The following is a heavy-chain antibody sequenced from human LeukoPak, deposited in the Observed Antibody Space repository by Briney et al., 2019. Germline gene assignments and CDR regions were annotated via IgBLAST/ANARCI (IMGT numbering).Heavy chain of an antibody. D-gene: IGHD3-22*01. J-gene: IGHJ4*02. CDR1: GGTFSSYA. V-gene: IGHV1-69*05. CDR3: AASGYSTSLLDS. Sequence: GASVKVSFKASGGTFSSYAISCVRQAPGQGLEWMGRIIPIFGTANYAQKFQGRVTITTDESTSTAYMELSSLRSEATAVYYCAASGYSTSLLDSWGQGTLVTVSS. CDR2: IIPIFGTA.